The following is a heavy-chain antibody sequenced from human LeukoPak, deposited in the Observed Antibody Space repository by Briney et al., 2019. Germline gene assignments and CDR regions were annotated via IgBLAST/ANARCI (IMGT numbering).Heavy chain of an antibody. J-gene: IGHJ4*02. CDR2: ISSSGSTI. D-gene: IGHD3-3*01. Sequence: GGSLRLSCAASGFTSSSYEMNWVRQAPGKGLEWVSYISSSGSTIYYADSVKGRFTISRDNAKNSLYLQMNSLRAEDTAVYYCARTRYDFWSGYGVDIDYWGQGTLVTVSS. CDR1: GFTSSSYE. CDR3: ARTRYDFWSGYGVDIDY. V-gene: IGHV3-48*03.